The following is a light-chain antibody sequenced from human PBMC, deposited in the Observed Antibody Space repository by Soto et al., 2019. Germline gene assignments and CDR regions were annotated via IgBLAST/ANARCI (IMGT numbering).Light chain of an antibody. V-gene: IGLV2-14*01. CDR3: SSSTSSSTYV. Sequence: QSLLTQPASVSASPGQSITISCTGTSSDVGGYNYVSWYQQHPGKAPKVMIYDVSNRPSGVSNRFSGSKSGNTAFLIIFGLQAEDEADYYCSSSTSSSTYVFAPVPKVPVL. CDR2: DVS. J-gene: IGLJ1*01. CDR1: SSDVGGYNY.